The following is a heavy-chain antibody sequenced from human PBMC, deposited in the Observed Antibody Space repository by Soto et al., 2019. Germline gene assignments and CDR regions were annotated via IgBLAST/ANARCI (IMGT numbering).Heavy chain of an antibody. Sequence: SVKVSCKASGGTFSSYAISWVRQAPGQGLEWMGGIIPIFGTANYAQKFQGRVTITADESTSTAYMELSSLRSEDTAVYYCARDLDCSGGSCYSEYYYYGMDVWGQ. V-gene: IGHV1-69*13. CDR2: IIPIFGTA. CDR1: GGTFSSYA. D-gene: IGHD2-15*01. CDR3: ARDLDCSGGSCYSEYYYYGMDV. J-gene: IGHJ6*02.